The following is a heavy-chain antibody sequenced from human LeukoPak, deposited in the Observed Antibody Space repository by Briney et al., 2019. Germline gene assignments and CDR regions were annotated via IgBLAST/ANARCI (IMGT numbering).Heavy chain of an antibody. Sequence: ASVKVSCKASGYTFTGYYMHWVRQAPGQGLEWLGWINPNSGGTNYAQKFQGWVTMTRDTSISTAYMELSRLRSDDTAVYYCARGQSFPMVTYYYYYYMDVWGKGTTVTVSS. V-gene: IGHV1-2*04. CDR2: INPNSGGT. CDR1: GYTFTGYY. CDR3: ARGQSFPMVTYYYYYYMDV. J-gene: IGHJ6*03. D-gene: IGHD5-18*01.